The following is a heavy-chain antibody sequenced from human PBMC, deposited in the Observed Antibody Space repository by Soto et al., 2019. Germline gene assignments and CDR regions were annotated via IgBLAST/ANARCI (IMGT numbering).Heavy chain of an antibody. Sequence: GGSLRLSCAASGFTFSSYGMHWVRQAPGKGLEWVAVISYDGSNKYYADSVKGRFTISRDNSKNTLYLQMNSLRAEDTAVYYCAKAPRGRYCSGGSCYWGFDYWGQGTLVTVSS. CDR2: ISYDGSNK. CDR3: AKAPRGRYCSGGSCYWGFDY. D-gene: IGHD2-15*01. J-gene: IGHJ4*02. CDR1: GFTFSSYG. V-gene: IGHV3-30*18.